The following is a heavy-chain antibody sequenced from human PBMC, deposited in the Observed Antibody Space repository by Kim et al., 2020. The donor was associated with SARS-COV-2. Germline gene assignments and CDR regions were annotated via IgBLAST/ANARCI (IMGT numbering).Heavy chain of an antibody. D-gene: IGHD3-16*01. J-gene: IGHJ4*02. Sequence: YADSVRGRFIVSRDNSKNTLQLQLDRLRGEDTATDYCARDPFTRQPTVDFWGQGTLVTVSS. V-gene: IGHV3-30*03. CDR3: ARDPFTRQPTVDF.